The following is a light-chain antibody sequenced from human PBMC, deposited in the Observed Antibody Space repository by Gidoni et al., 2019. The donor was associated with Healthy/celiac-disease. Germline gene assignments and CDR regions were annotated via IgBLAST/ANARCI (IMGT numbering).Light chain of an antibody. J-gene: IGKJ5*01. CDR3: QQRSNWLGIT. Sequence: EIVLTQSPATLSLSPRERATLSCRASPSVSSYLAWYQQKPGQAPRLLLYDASNRATGIPARFSGSGSGTDFTLTISSLEHEDVAVYYCQQRSNWLGITFGQGTRLEIK. V-gene: IGKV3-11*01. CDR1: PSVSSY. CDR2: DAS.